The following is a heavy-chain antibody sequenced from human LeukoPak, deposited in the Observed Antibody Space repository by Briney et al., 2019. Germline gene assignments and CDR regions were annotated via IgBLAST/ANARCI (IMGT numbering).Heavy chain of an antibody. CDR3: AKWGAVAPFGY. D-gene: IGHD6-19*01. CDR1: GFAFETYW. CDR2: IDEDGRIT. Sequence: EGSLRLSCRASGFAFETYWMHWVRQVPGKGLVWVSRIDEDGRITNYADSVKGRFTISRDNSKNTLYLQMNSLRAEDTAVYYCAKWGAVAPFGYWGQGTLVTVSS. J-gene: IGHJ4*02. V-gene: IGHV3-74*01.